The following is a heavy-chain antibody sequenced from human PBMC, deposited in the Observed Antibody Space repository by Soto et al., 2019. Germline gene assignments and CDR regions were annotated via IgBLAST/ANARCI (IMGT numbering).Heavy chain of an antibody. V-gene: IGHV3-33*01. CDR1: GFTFSSYG. Sequence: QVQLVESGGGVVQPGRSLRLSCAASGFTFSSYGMHWVRQAPGKGLEWVAVIWYDGSNKYYADSVKGRFTISRDNSKNMLYLQMNSLRAEDTAVYYCARVGYGGNTTLDYWGQGTLVTVSS. J-gene: IGHJ4*02. D-gene: IGHD2-15*01. CDR3: ARVGYGGNTTLDY. CDR2: IWYDGSNK.